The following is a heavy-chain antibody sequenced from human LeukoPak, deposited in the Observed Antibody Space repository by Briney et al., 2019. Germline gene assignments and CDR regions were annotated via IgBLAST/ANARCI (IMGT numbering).Heavy chain of an antibody. J-gene: IGHJ5*02. CDR2: INAGNGNT. Sequence: ASVTVSCTASGYTFTGYAMHWVRQAPGHRLEWMGWINAGNGNTKYSQKVQGRVTITRDTSASTAYMVLSSLRSEDTAMYFCVRGPPRLNWFDPWGQGTLVTVSS. CDR3: VRGPPRLNWFDP. D-gene: IGHD6-25*01. CDR1: GYTFTGYA. V-gene: IGHV1-3*01.